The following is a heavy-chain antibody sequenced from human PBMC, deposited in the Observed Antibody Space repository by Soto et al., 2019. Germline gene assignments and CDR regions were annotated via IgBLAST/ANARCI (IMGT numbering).Heavy chain of an antibody. D-gene: IGHD6-13*01. CDR3: ARDPGIAAAGPD. V-gene: IGHV3-21*01. CDR1: GFTFSSYS. Sequence: PGGSLRLSCAASGFTFSSYSMNWARQAPGKGLEWVSSISSSSSYIYYADSVKGRFTISRDNAKNSLYLQMNSLRAEDTAVYYCARDPGIAAAGPDGGQGTLVTVSS. CDR2: ISSSSSYI. J-gene: IGHJ4*02.